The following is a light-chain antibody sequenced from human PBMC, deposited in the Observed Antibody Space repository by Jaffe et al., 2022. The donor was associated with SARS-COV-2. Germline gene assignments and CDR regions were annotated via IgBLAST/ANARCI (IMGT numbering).Light chain of an antibody. V-gene: IGKV1-39*01. J-gene: IGKJ1*01. Sequence: IQMTQSPSSLSASVGDRVTITCRASQNIDNYVNWYQQKPGSAPKLLIFAASNLHSGVPSRFSGSGSGTDFILTISSLQPEDFATYYCQHSNRGLTWTFGQGTKVEMK. CDR1: QNIDNY. CDR3: QHSNRGLTWT. CDR2: AAS.